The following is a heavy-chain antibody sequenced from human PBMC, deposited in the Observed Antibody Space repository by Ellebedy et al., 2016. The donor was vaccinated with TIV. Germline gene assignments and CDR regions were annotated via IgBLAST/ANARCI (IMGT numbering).Heavy chain of an antibody. V-gene: IGHV4-59*01. CDR1: GGSISGYQ. CDR3: ARGPTPPVYAIAY. D-gene: IGHD2-8*01. CDR2: NSDSGRT. Sequence: MPSETLSLTCTVSGGSISGYQWGRIRQPPGKGLEWIGYNSDSGRTNYDPSLKSRITILVDASKNQFSLKLSSVTAADTAVYYCARGPTPPVYAIAYWGQGTLVTVSS. J-gene: IGHJ4*02.